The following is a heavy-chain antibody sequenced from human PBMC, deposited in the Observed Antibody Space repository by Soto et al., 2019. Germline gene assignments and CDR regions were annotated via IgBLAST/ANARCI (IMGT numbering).Heavy chain of an antibody. Sequence: SKTVSGTCIDPGGSMSEYFWSWIRQSPGKGLEWIGYIYYLGSTDYNPSLKSRVTISVDTSKRQFSLRLTSVTAADTAVYYCARDGYDGSGSPYPAYWGPGTQVTVSS. J-gene: IGHJ4*02. CDR3: ARDGYDGSGSPYPAY. V-gene: IGHV4-59*01. CDR1: GGSMSEYF. D-gene: IGHD3-10*01. CDR2: IYYLGST.